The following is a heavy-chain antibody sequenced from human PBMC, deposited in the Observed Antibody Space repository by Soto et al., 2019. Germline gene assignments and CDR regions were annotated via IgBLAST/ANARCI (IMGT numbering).Heavy chain of an antibody. CDR3: ASLVHTGWKIFDH. CDR2: IYYSGST. V-gene: IGHV4-59*01. CDR1: GGSFSSYF. Sequence: QVQLQESGPGLVKPSETLSLTCTVSGGSFSSYFWSWIRQPPGKGLEWIGYIYYSGSTTYNPSLESRVTISVDTSKNQFSLHLTSVTAADTAVYYCASLVHTGWKIFDHWGQGALVAVSS. D-gene: IGHD6-19*01. J-gene: IGHJ4*02.